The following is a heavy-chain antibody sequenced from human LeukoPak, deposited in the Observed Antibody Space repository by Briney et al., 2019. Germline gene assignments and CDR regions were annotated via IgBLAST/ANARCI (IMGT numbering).Heavy chain of an antibody. CDR3: AKGVVAATHPDY. J-gene: IGHJ4*02. D-gene: IGHD2-15*01. Sequence: GGSLRLSCAASGFTFSSFAMTWVRQAPGKGLEWVSAISGSGGSTYYADSVKGRFTISRDNSKNTLYLQMNSLRAEDTAVYYCAKGVVAATHPDYWGQGTLVTVSS. CDR2: ISGSGGST. V-gene: IGHV3-23*01. CDR1: GFTFSSFA.